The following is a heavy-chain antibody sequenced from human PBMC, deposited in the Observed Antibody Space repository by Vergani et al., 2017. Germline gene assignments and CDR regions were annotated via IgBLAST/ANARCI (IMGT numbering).Heavy chain of an antibody. V-gene: IGHV3-30*02. Sequence: QVQLVESAGGVVQPGGSLRLSCAASGFTFSNFGMHWIRQAPGKGLEWGAFIQKDGIDKFYADSVRGRFTISRDISKNTLYLEMNSLSAEDTALYHCVKDHPVFDEWGRGTLVSVS. J-gene: IGHJ4*02. CDR2: IQKDGIDK. CDR1: GFTFSNFG. CDR3: VKDHPVFDE.